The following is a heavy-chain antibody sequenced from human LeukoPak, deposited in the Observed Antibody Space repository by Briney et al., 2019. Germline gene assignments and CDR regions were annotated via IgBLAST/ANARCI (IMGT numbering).Heavy chain of an antibody. CDR3: ARAFRAARALTDY. CDR1: GYTFTGYY. D-gene: IGHD6-6*01. Sequence: ASVKVSCKASGYTFTGYYMHWVRQAPGQGLEWMGWINPNSGGTNYAQKFQGRVTMTRDTSISTAYMELSRLRSDDTAVYYCARAFRAARALTDYWGQGTLVTASS. J-gene: IGHJ4*02. V-gene: IGHV1-2*02. CDR2: INPNSGGT.